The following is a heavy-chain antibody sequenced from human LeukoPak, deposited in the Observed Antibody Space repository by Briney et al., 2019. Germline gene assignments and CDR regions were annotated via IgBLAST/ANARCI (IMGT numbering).Heavy chain of an antibody. CDR2: ISSNGGST. CDR3: VKAGASYSSGWGEFDY. CDR1: GFTFSSYA. D-gene: IGHD6-19*01. V-gene: IGHV3-64D*06. J-gene: IGHJ4*02. Sequence: GGSLRLSCAASGFTFSSYAMSWVRQAPGKGLEYVSAISSNGGSTYYADSVKGRFTISRDNSKNTLYLQMSSLRAEDTAVYYCVKAGASYSSGWGEFDYWGQGTLVTVSS.